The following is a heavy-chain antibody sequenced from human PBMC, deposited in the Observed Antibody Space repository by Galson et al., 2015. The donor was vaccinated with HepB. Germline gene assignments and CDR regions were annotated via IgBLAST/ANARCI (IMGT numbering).Heavy chain of an antibody. J-gene: IGHJ4*02. CDR2: ISSSSSYI. V-gene: IGHV3-21*01. CDR1: GFTFSSYS. CDR3: ARDGSSTYYYGSGRDRPYFDY. D-gene: IGHD3-10*01. Sequence: SLRLSCAASGFTFSSYSMNWVRQAPGKGLEWVSSISSSSSYIYYADSVKGRFTISRDNAKNSLYLQMNSLRAEDTAVYYCARDGSSTYYYGSGRDRPYFDYWGQGTLVTVSS.